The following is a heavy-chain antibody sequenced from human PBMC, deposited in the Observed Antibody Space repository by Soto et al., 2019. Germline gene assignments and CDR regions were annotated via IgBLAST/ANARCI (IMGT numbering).Heavy chain of an antibody. J-gene: IGHJ4*02. V-gene: IGHV1-18*01. D-gene: IGHD3-16*01. Sequence: QVQLVQSGAEVKKPGASVKVSCKASGYTFTNFGISWVRQAPGQGLEWMGWISAYNGNTNYAQNFQGRVTTTTDPSTSTAYMALRSLRSDDTAVYYWARGGTPIDYWGQGTLVTVSS. CDR2: ISAYNGNT. CDR1: GYTFTNFG. CDR3: ARGGTPIDY.